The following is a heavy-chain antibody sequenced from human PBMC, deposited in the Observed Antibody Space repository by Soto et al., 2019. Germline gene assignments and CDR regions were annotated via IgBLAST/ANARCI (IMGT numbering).Heavy chain of an antibody. J-gene: IGHJ4*02. D-gene: IGHD6-19*01. V-gene: IGHV4-59*01. CDR1: GGSISGSY. Sequence: LSLTCAVSGGSISGSYWSWIRQSPGKGLEWLGYVYYTGSTNYSPSLRSRVSISVDTSKNEFSLRLSSVTAADTAVYFCARSVAVPGAHIDYWGQGTQVTSPQ. CDR3: ARSVAVPGAHIDY. CDR2: VYYTGST.